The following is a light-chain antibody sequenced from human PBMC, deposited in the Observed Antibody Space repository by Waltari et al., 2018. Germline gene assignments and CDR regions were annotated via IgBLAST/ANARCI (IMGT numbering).Light chain of an antibody. CDR3: QHYVRLPAT. V-gene: IGKV1-9*01. CDR1: QAISTF. J-gene: IGKJ1*01. Sequence: IQLTQSPSSLSASVGDRVTITCRASQAISTFLAWYQQKPGKAPKLLIYGASTLQSGVPSRFSGSGSGTDFSLTISRLEPEDFAVYYCQHYVRLPATFGQGTKVEIK. CDR2: GAS.